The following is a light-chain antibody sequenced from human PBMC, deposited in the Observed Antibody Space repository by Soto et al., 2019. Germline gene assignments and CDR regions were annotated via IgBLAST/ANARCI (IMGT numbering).Light chain of an antibody. CDR1: QSVSSSY. CDR2: SAS. CDR3: QQYGSSPPWT. Sequence: EIVLTQSPGTLSLSPGEKATLXXRTSQSVSSSYLAWYQQKPGQAPRLXXHSASSRATGIPDRFSGSGSGTDSTLTISRLEPEDFAVYYCQQYGSSPPWTFGQGTKVDIK. J-gene: IGKJ1*01. V-gene: IGKV3-20*01.